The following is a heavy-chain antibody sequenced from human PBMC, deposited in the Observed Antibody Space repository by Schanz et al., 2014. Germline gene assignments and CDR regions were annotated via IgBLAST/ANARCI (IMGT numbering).Heavy chain of an antibody. CDR3: ARGRVLES. CDR1: GFNFSDYA. J-gene: IGHJ5*02. CDR2: ISGGGGTT. V-gene: IGHV3-23*04. D-gene: IGHD1-1*01. Sequence: EVELVESGGGLVQPGGSLRLSCAASGFNFSDYAMSWVRQAPGKGLEWVSAISGGGGTTYYADSVKGRFTISRDSSKNTLYLQMNSLRPEDTAVYYCARGRVLESWGQGTLVTVSS.